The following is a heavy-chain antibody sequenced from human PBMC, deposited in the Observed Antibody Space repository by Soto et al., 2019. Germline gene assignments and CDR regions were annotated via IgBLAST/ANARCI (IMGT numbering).Heavy chain of an antibody. V-gene: IGHV1-69*06. D-gene: IGHD7-27*01. CDR3: ARGRFETGALWYFDL. J-gene: IGHJ2*01. Sequence: QVQLVQSGAELKKPGSSVKVSCKASGGTFNNYAVSWVRQAPGHGLEWMGDITPIFGTPKYAQNFQGRVTITADKSTSASFMELTSLRSDDTAIYYCARGRFETGALWYFDLWGRGTLVSVSS. CDR2: ITPIFGTP. CDR1: GGTFNNYA.